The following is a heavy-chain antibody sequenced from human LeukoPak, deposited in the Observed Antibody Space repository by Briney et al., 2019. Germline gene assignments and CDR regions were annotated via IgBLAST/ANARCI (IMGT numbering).Heavy chain of an antibody. CDR1: GGSFSGYF. Sequence: SETLSLTCAVYGGSFSGYFWSWIRQPPGKGLEWIGEINHSGSTNYNPSLKSRVTISVDTSKNQFSLKLSSVTAADTAVYYCARAEDSSSSLSLYYYYSHMDVWGKGTTVTVSS. CDR3: ARAEDSSSSLSLYYYYSHMDV. D-gene: IGHD6-6*01. V-gene: IGHV4-34*01. CDR2: INHSGST. J-gene: IGHJ6*03.